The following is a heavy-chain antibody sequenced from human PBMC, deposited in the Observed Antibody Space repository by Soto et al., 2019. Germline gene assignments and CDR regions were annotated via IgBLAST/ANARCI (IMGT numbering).Heavy chain of an antibody. CDR2: IWYDGSNK. J-gene: IGHJ6*03. CDR1: GFTFSSYG. Sequence: PGGSLRLSCAASGFTFSSYGMHWVRQAPGKGLEWVAVIWYDGSNKYYADSVKGRFTISRDNSKNTLYLQMNSLRAEDTAVYYCAREYYDFWSGSGPYYYYYMDVWGKGTTVTVSS. D-gene: IGHD3-3*01. V-gene: IGHV3-33*01. CDR3: AREYYDFWSGSGPYYYYYMDV.